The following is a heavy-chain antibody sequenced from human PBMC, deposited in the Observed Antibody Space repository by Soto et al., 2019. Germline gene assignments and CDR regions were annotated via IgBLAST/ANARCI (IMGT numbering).Heavy chain of an antibody. V-gene: IGHV4-30-2*01. CDR3: ARKASGSYTYYFDS. D-gene: IGHD3-10*01. J-gene: IGHJ4*02. Sequence: LSLTCAVSGGSISSGGYSWSWIRQPPGKGLEWIGYIYHSGSTYYNPSLKSRVTISVDRSKNQFSLKLSSVTAADTAVYYCARKASGSYTYYFDSWGQGTLVPVYS. CDR1: GGSISSGGYS. CDR2: IYHSGST.